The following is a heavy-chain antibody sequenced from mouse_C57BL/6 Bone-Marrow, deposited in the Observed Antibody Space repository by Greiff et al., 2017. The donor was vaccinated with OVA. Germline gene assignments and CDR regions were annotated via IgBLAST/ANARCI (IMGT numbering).Heavy chain of an antibody. CDR1: GFTFSDYG. V-gene: IGHV5-17*01. CDR3: ALNWVFDY. D-gene: IGHD4-1*01. J-gene: IGHJ2*01. Sequence: EVKLQESGGGLVKPGGSLKLSCAASGFTFSDYGMHWVRQAPEKGLEWVAYISSGSSTIYYADTVKGRFTISRDNAKNTLFLQMTILRSEDTAMYYCALNWVFDYWGQGTTLTVSS. CDR2: ISSGSSTI.